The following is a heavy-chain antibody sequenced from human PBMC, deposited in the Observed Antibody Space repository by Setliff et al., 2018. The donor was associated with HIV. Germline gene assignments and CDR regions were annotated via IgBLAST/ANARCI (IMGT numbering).Heavy chain of an antibody. CDR2: INPSGGST. Sequence: ASVKVSCKPSGYSFTNHYMHWVRQAPGQGLEWMGVINPSGGSTSYAQKFQGRVTMTRDTSTSTVYMELSSLRSEDTAVYYCARVATMIVLDVFDIWGQGTMVTVSS. V-gene: IGHV1-46*01. D-gene: IGHD3-22*01. CDR3: ARVATMIVLDVFDI. CDR1: GYSFTNHY. J-gene: IGHJ3*02.